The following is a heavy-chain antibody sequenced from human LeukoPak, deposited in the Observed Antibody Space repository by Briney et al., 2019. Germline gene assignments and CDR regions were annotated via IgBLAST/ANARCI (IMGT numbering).Heavy chain of an antibody. Sequence: GGSLRLSCAASGFTVSSNYMSWVRQAPGKGLEWVSVIYSGGSTYYADSVKGRFTISRDNSKNTLYLQMNSLRAEDTAVYYCARGLSRDGYNYAFDYWGQGTLVTVSS. D-gene: IGHD5-24*01. CDR2: IYSGGST. CDR3: ARGLSRDGYNYAFDY. V-gene: IGHV3-53*01. CDR1: GFTVSSNY. J-gene: IGHJ4*02.